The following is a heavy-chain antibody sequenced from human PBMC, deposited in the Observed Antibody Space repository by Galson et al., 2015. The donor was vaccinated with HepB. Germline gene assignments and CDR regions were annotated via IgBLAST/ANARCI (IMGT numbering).Heavy chain of an antibody. Sequence: SVKVSCKASGYTFTSYAMHWVRQAPGQRLEWMGWINAGNGNTKYSQRFQGRVTITRDTSASTAYMELSSLRSEDTAVYYCARIKGVEGRLWFGELLYYWGQGTLVTVSS. CDR1: GYTFTSYA. CDR2: INAGNGNT. J-gene: IGHJ4*02. V-gene: IGHV1-3*01. D-gene: IGHD3-10*01. CDR3: ARIKGVEGRLWFGELLYY.